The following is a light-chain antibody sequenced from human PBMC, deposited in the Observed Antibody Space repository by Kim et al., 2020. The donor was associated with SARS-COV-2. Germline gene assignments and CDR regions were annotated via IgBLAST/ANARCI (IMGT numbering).Light chain of an antibody. Sequence: PGQTARITGTGDAVPKKYAYWYQKKSGQAAVLVIYEDSKRPSGMPERFSGSSSGTMATLTISGAQVEDEADYYCYSTDSSGNHKGVFGGGTQLTVL. CDR3: YSTDSSGNHKGV. CDR2: EDS. CDR1: AVPKKY. J-gene: IGLJ2*01. V-gene: IGLV3-10*01.